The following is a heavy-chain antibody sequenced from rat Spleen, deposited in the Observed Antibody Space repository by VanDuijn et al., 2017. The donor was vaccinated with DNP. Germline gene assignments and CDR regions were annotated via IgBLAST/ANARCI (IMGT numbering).Heavy chain of an antibody. J-gene: IGHJ3*01. CDR3: ARWKLTRNSGWFAY. CDR2: ISGVGGNT. CDR1: GFTFSNYY. Sequence: EVQLVESGGGLVQPGRSMKLSCAASGFTFSNYYMAWVRQAPTKGLEWVAAISGVGGNTSYRDSVKGRFTISRDNAKSTLYLQMDSLRSEDTATYFCARWKLTRNSGWFAYWGQGTLVTVSS. D-gene: IGHD1-7*01. V-gene: IGHV5-25*01.